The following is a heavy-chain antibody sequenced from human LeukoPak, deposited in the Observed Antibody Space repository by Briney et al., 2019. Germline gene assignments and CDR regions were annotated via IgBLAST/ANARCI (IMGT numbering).Heavy chain of an antibody. D-gene: IGHD3-22*01. J-gene: IGHJ4*02. CDR2: INPNSGGT. CDR3: ARDPYDSSGYYYSYFDY. Sequence: ASVKVSCKASGYTFTSYYMHWVRQAPGQGLEWMGWINPNSGGTKYTQKFQGRVTMTRDTSISTAYMELTRLRYDDTAVYYCARDPYDSSGYYYSYFDYWGQGTLVTVSS. V-gene: IGHV1-2*02. CDR1: GYTFTSYY.